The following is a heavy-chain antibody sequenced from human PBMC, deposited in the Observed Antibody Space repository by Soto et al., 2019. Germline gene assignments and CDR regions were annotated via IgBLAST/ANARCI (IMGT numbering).Heavy chain of an antibody. D-gene: IGHD5-18*01. Sequence: SETLSLTCAVYGGSFSGYYWSWIRQPPGKGLEWIGEINHSGSTNYNPSLKSRVTISVDTSKNQFSLKLSSVTAADTAVYYCARGYSYGDSSYYYGMDVWGQGTTVTVSS. J-gene: IGHJ6*02. CDR1: GGSFSGYY. CDR3: ARGYSYGDSSYYYGMDV. V-gene: IGHV4-34*01. CDR2: INHSGST.